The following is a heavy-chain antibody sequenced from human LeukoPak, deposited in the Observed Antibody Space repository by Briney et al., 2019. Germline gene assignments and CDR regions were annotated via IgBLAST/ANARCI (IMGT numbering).Heavy chain of an antibody. V-gene: IGHV3-23*01. Sequence: PGGSLRLSCAASGFIFSSYVMGWVRQAPGKGLEWVSSISVGGGDTFASDSVKGRFTITRENSKNTLYLQMTGLRVEDTAVYFCAKLNLGEMANFDSWGQGTLVTVSS. J-gene: IGHJ4*02. CDR2: ISVGGGDT. CDR1: GFIFSSYV. CDR3: AKLNLGEMANFDS. D-gene: IGHD5-24*01.